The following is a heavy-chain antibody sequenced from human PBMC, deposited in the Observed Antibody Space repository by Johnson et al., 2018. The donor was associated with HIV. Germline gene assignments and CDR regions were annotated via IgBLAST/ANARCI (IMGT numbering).Heavy chain of an antibody. CDR2: ISGSGGST. V-gene: IGHV3-23*04. J-gene: IGHJ3*02. CDR3: AKDIYGYDAFDI. Sequence: VQLVESGGGLVQPGGSLRLSCAASEFTFSSYAMSWVRQASGKGLEWVSTISGSGGSTYYADSVKKGRFTISRDNSKNTLSLQMNSLRAEDTAIYYCAKDIYGYDAFDIWGPGTMVTVSS. D-gene: IGHD5-24*01. CDR1: EFTFSSYA.